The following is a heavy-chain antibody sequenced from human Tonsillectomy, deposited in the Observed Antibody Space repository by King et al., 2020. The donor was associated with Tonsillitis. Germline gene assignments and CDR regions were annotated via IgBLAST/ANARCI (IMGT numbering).Heavy chain of an antibody. D-gene: IGHD5-24*01. CDR2: INPNNGGT. Sequence: QLVQSGADVKKPGASVKVSCKASGSTFIGYYVHWVRQAPGQGLEWMGWINPNNGGTIYAQKFQGRVTMTRDTSISTAYMELRRLTSDDTAVYYCARAAVDGYTLRSWGQGTLVTVSS. V-gene: IGHV1-2*02. J-gene: IGHJ5*02. CDR1: GSTFIGYY. CDR3: ARAAVDGYTLRS.